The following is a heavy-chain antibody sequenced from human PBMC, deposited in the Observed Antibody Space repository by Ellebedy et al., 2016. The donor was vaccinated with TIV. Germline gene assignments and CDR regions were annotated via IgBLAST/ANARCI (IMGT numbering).Heavy chain of an antibody. D-gene: IGHD1-14*01. CDR1: GFSFRSYS. J-gene: IGHJ2*01. Sequence: PGGSLRLFCAASGFSFRSYSMNWVRQAPGKGLEWVSCMSSSGSYIYYADSVKGRFTISRDSAKNSLTLQMNSLRVEDTAVYYCVRDQVPEWYFDLWGRGTLVTVSS. CDR3: VRDQVPEWYFDL. V-gene: IGHV3-21*01. CDR2: MSSSGSYI.